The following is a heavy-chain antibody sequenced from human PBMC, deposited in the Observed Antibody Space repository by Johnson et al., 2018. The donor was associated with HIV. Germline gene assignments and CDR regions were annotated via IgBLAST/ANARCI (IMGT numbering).Heavy chain of an antibody. CDR3: ASQGAPAFDI. CDR2: IRYDGSNK. V-gene: IGHV3-30*02. J-gene: IGHJ3*02. Sequence: QVQLVESGGGVVQPGRSPRLSCAASGFTFSSYGMHWVRQAPGKGLEWVASIRYDGSNKYYVVSVKGRFTISRDNSKNTLYLQMNSLRAEDTAVYYCASQGAPAFDIWGQGTMVTVSS. CDR1: GFTFSSYG.